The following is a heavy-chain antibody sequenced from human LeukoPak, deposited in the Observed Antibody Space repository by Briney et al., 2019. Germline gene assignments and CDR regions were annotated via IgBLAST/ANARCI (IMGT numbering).Heavy chain of an antibody. CDR1: GGSISSSSYY. CDR3: ASARDYYDSSGPPKD. V-gene: IGHV4-39*07. CDR2: IYYSGST. Sequence: SETXSLTCXXSGGSISSSSYYWGWLRQPPGKGLEWIGSIYYSGSTYYNPSLKSRVTISVDTSKNQFSLKLSSVTAADTAVYYCASARDYYDSSGPPKDWGQGTLVTVSS. J-gene: IGHJ4*02. D-gene: IGHD3-22*01.